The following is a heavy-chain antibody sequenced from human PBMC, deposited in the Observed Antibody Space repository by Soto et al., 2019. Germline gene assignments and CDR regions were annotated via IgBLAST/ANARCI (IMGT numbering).Heavy chain of an antibody. CDR2: ISDSGGTS. CDR3: AKRPRALLTFDS. D-gene: IGHD1-26*01. Sequence: EVQLVDSGGGLVQPGGSLRLSCAASGFIFSNYVMSWVRQAPGKGLEWVASISDSGGTSYYADSVKGRFTISRDNSKNTLYLQMNSLRAEDTAIYYCAKRPRALLTFDSWGQGTPVTVSS. J-gene: IGHJ4*02. CDR1: GFIFSNYV. V-gene: IGHV3-23*04.